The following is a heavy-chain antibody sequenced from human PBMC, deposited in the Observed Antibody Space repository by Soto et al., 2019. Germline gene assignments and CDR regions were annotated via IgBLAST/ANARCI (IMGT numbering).Heavy chain of an antibody. D-gene: IGHD4-17*01. J-gene: IGHJ3*02. CDR3: TTDYGWAFGI. Sequence: EVQLVASGGGLVKPGEPLRLSCAASGFTLTNARMTWVRQAPGKGLEWVGRIQSEIDGGTADYPAAVKGRFTISRDDSKTTLHLQLNSLKTEDTAVYYCTTDYGWAFGIWGQGTMVTVFS. CDR2: IQSEIDGGTA. CDR1: GFTLTNAR. V-gene: IGHV3-15*01.